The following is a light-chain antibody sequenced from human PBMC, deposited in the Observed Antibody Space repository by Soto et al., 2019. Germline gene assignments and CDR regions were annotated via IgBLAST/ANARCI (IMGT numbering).Light chain of an antibody. Sequence: EIVLTQSPGTLSLSPGERATLSCRASQTVSSSYLAWYQQKPGQAPRLLIYGASTRATGIPDRFSGSGSGTYFTLTIRRLEPEDFAVYYCQQSGSPPTWTFGQGTTVEIK. CDR1: QTVSSSY. CDR3: QQSGSPPTWT. J-gene: IGKJ1*01. V-gene: IGKV3-20*01. CDR2: GAS.